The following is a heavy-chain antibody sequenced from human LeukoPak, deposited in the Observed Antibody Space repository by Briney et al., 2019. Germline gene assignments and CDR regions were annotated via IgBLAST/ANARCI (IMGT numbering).Heavy chain of an antibody. J-gene: IGHJ4*02. CDR3: ARGRVVTVNYYGDYSYYFDY. Sequence: PGGSLRLSCAASGFTFDDYGMSWVRQAPGKGLEWVSGINWNGGSTGYADSVKGRFTISRDNAKISLYLQMNSLRAEDTALYHCARGRVVTVNYYGDYSYYFDYWGQGTLVTVSS. D-gene: IGHD4-17*01. CDR1: GFTFDDYG. CDR2: INWNGGST. V-gene: IGHV3-20*01.